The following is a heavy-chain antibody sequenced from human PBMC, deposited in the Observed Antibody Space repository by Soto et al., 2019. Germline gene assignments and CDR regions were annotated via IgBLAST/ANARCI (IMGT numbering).Heavy chain of an antibody. CDR1: GGTFSSYT. CDR3: ARAGTYYYGSGSYFPMSS. Sequence: QVQLVQSRAEVKKPGSSVKVSCKASGGTFSSYTISWVRQAPGQGLEWMGRIIPILGIANYAQKFQGRVTITADKSTSTAYMELSSLRSEDTAVYYCARAGTYYYGSGSYFPMSSWGQGTLVTVSS. J-gene: IGHJ4*02. CDR2: IIPILGIA. V-gene: IGHV1-69*02. D-gene: IGHD3-10*01.